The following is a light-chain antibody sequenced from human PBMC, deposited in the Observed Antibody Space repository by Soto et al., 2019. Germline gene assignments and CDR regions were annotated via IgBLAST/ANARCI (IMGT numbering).Light chain of an antibody. CDR1: QSVSSY. Sequence: EIVLTQSPAILSLSPGERATLSCRASQSVSSYLAWYQQKPGQAPRLLIYDASNRATGIPARFSGSASGTDFTLTISSLEPEDFAVYYCQQRSDWPLTFGQGTKLEIK. J-gene: IGKJ2*01. V-gene: IGKV3-11*01. CDR2: DAS. CDR3: QQRSDWPLT.